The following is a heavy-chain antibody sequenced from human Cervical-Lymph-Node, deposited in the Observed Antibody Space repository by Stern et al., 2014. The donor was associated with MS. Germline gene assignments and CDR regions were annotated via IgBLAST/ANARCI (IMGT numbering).Heavy chain of an antibody. Sequence: QLVESGGGLVRPGGSLRLSCSASGLSFSNSDMTWVRQVPGEGLQWGYSISTGGRNIYYADSVSGRFTISRDNAKNSLYLQMNSLRDDDTAVYYCAREVWSGYPDFYYGMDVWGQGTTVTVSS. CDR1: GLSFSNSD. D-gene: IGHD3-3*01. CDR3: AREVWSGYPDFYYGMDV. CDR2: ISTGGRNI. J-gene: IGHJ6*02. V-gene: IGHV3-21*01.